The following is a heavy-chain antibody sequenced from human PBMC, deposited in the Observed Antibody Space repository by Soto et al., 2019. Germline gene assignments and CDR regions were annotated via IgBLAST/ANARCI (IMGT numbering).Heavy chain of an antibody. CDR2: IAYDGSNR. Sequence: QVQLVESGGGVVQPGRSLSLSCAASGFTFTTHGMHWVRQSPGKGLEWVASIAYDGSNRNYGDPVKGRFFVSRHNPKKTVSLQMNSLRDEDTAVYFCAKDRGGSWTFDYWGQGILVIVS. D-gene: IGHD6-13*01. CDR1: GFTFTTHG. CDR3: AKDRGGSWTFDY. J-gene: IGHJ4*02. V-gene: IGHV3-30*18.